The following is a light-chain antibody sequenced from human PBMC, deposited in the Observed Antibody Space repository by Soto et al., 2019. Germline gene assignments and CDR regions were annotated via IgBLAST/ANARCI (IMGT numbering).Light chain of an antibody. J-gene: IGLJ2*01. Sequence: QSVLTQPPSASGSPGQSVTISCTGTSSDVGGYNYVSWYQQHPGKAPKLMICEVSKRPSGVPDRFSSSKSGNTASLTVSGLQAEDEADYYCSSYAGSNNVVFGGGT. CDR2: EVS. V-gene: IGLV2-8*01. CDR1: SSDVGGYNY. CDR3: SSYAGSNNVV.